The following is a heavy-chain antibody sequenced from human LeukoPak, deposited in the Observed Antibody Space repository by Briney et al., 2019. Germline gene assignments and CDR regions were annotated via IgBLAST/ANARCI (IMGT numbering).Heavy chain of an antibody. CDR3: ARSSSRYYYYFDY. CDR1: SGSISGGAYY. Sequence: SETLSLTCTVSSGSISGGAYYWSWIRQHPGMGLEWIGYIYYIGSTYYNPSLKSRVTISVDTSKNQFSLKLSSVTAADTAMYYCARSSSRYYYYFDYWGQGTLVTVSS. CDR2: IYYIGST. V-gene: IGHV4-31*03. J-gene: IGHJ4*02. D-gene: IGHD3-22*01.